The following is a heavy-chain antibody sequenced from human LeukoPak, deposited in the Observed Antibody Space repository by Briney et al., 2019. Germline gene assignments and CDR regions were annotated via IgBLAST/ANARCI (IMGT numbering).Heavy chain of an antibody. D-gene: IGHD2-2*01. V-gene: IGHV1-69*13. CDR1: GGTFSSYA. CDR3: ARGTYCSSTSCWYYFDY. J-gene: IGHJ4*02. CDR2: IIPIFGTA. Sequence: SVKVSCKASGGTFSSYAISWVRQAPGQGLEWMGGIIPIFGTANYAQKFQGRVTITADESTSTAYMELSSLRSEDTAVYYCARGTYCSSTSCWYYFDYWGQGTLVTVSS.